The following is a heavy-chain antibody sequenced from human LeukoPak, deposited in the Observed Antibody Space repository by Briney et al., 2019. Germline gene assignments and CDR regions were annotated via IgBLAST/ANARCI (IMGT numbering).Heavy chain of an antibody. CDR3: ARDRYGGYEFDY. D-gene: IGHD4-23*01. Sequence: TGGSLRLSCAASGFTFSSYTMNWVRQAPGKGLEWVSSISSSTSYIYYADSMKGRFTISRDNAKNSLYLQVNSLRAEDTAVYYCARDRYGGYEFDYWGQGTLVTVSS. V-gene: IGHV3-21*01. CDR2: ISSSTSYI. J-gene: IGHJ4*02. CDR1: GFTFSSYT.